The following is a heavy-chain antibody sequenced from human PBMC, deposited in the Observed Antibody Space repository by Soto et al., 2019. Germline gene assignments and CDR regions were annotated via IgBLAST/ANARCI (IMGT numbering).Heavy chain of an antibody. D-gene: IGHD3-10*01. V-gene: IGHV1-69*12. Sequence: QVQLVQSGAEVKKPGSSVKVSCKASGGTFSSYAISWVRQAPGQGLEWMGGIIPIFGTANYAQKFQGRVTITADESTSRAYMELSSLRSEDTAVYYCARDGEGTMVRGPYGMDVWGQGTTVTVSS. CDR3: ARDGEGTMVRGPYGMDV. CDR2: IIPIFGTA. CDR1: GGTFSSYA. J-gene: IGHJ6*02.